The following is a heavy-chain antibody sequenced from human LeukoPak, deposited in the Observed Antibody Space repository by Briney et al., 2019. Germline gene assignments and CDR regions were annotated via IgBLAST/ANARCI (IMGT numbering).Heavy chain of an antibody. CDR3: ARQGSGSSYYYYTLPY. V-gene: IGHV4-34*01. CDR1: GGSLSGYY. CDR2: INHSGNT. Sequence: SETLSLTCAVYGGSLSGYYWSWIRQPPGKGLEWIGEINHSGNTNYNPSLKSRVTMSVDTSKNHSYLELISVTAADTAVYYCARQGSGSSYYYYTLPYWGQGTLVTVSS. D-gene: IGHD1-26*01. J-gene: IGHJ4*02.